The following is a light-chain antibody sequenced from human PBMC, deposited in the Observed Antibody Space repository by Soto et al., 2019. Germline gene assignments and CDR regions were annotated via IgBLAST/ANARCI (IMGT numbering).Light chain of an antibody. CDR1: QTVINNQ. V-gene: IGKV3-20*01. CDR2: AAS. Sequence: PGERATLSCRASQTVINNQLAWYQQTPGQAPRLLIYAASSRATGIPDRFSGSGSGTDFTLTITRREPEDSAMDYCQQYRSSGGSTFGHGTRLETK. J-gene: IGKJ5*01. CDR3: QQYRSSGGST.